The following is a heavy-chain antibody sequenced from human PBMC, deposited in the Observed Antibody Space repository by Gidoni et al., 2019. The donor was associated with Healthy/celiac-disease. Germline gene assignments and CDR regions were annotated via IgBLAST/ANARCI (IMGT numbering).Heavy chain of an antibody. J-gene: IGHJ5*02. D-gene: IGHD2-2*01. CDR3: ARDRGEKICSSTSCYFVDRVLDP. Sequence: QVQLQESGPGLVKPSETLSLTCTVSGGSISSYSWSWIRQPPGKGLEWIGYIYYSGSTNYNPSLKSRVTISVDTSKNQFSLKLSSVTAADTAVYYCARDRGEKICSSTSCYFVDRVLDPWGQGTLVTVSS. CDR2: IYYSGST. V-gene: IGHV4-59*01. CDR1: GGSISSYS.